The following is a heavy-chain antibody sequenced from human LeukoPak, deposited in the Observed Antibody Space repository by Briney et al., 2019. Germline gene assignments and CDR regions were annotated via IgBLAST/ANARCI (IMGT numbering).Heavy chain of an antibody. J-gene: IGHJ5*02. CDR2: IYGSVT. CDR1: GASIKDFY. Sequence: SETLSLTCTVSGASIKDFYWSWVRQSPGMGPEWIGYIYGSVTNYNPSLRGRVTVSSDTSKKQVFLNLRSVTAADTAVYYCAQKKGGFFDPWGQGILVTVSS. D-gene: IGHD3-16*01. V-gene: IGHV4-4*09. CDR3: AQKKGGFFDP.